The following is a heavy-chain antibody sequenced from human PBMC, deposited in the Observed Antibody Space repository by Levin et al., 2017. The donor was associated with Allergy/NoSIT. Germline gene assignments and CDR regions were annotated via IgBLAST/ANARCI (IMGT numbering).Heavy chain of an antibody. Sequence: SQTLSLTCAVYGGSFRGSYWSWIRQPPGKGLEWIGEINHSGSTNYNPSLKSRVTISVDTSKNQFSLKLSSVTAADTAVYYCARGITYYYGSGPSPRGGYFAWFDPWGQGTLVTVSS. CDR1: GGSFRGSY. CDR2: INHSGST. D-gene: IGHD3-10*01. CDR3: ARGITYYYGSGPSPRGGYFAWFDP. J-gene: IGHJ5*02. V-gene: IGHV4-34*01.